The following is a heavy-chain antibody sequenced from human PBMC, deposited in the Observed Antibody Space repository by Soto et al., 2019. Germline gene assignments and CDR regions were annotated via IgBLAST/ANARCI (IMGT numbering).Heavy chain of an antibody. D-gene: IGHD5-12*01. CDR3: AKDGGADGYFGNCLDP. Sequence: VQLVQSGAEVKKPGSSVKVSCKASGGTFSNYAITWVRQAPGQCLEWVGRIIPIFGTTNVAQKFQGRVTITADESTTTANMELSGLRSDDTAVYYCAKDGGADGYFGNCLDPRGQGTLVTVSS. CDR1: GGTFSNYA. CDR2: IIPIFGTT. J-gene: IGHJ5*02. V-gene: IGHV1-69*15.